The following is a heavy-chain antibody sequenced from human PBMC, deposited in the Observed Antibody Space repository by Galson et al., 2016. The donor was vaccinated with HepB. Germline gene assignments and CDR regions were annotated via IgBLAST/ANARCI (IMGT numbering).Heavy chain of an antibody. D-gene: IGHD3-10*01. J-gene: IGHJ6*03. CDR3: ARLWFGEFPYMDV. Sequence: TLSLTCNVSGGSVTSGGYYWNWIRQHPAKGLEWIGYIHYRGSTYYNPSLKSRLNISLDTSKKEISLRLTSVSAADTAVYYCARLWFGEFPYMDVWGTGTTVTVSS. CDR2: IHYRGST. V-gene: IGHV4-31*03. CDR1: GGSVTSGGYY.